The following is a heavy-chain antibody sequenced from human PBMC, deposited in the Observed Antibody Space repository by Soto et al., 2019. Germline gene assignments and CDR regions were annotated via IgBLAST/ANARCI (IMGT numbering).Heavy chain of an antibody. Sequence: QVQLVQSGAEVMEPGASGTVSCKASGYTFSDYYLHWVRQAPGQGLEWMGWISPNSGATEYAPMFQGRVTMTTETSSSTAFLKLASLRPDVTAIYYCARGPRTHLWFPFAHWGQGALVTVSS. CDR1: GYTFSDYY. CDR2: ISPNSGAT. J-gene: IGHJ1*01. CDR3: ARGPRTHLWFPFAH. D-gene: IGHD2-21*01. V-gene: IGHV1-2*02.